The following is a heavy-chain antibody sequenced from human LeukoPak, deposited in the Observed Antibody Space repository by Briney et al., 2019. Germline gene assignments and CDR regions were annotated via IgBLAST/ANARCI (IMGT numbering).Heavy chain of an antibody. Sequence: GGSLRLSCAASGFTFSSYWMSWVRQAPGKGLEWVANIKQDGSEKYYVDSVKGRFTISRDNSKNTLYLQMNSLRAEDTAVYYCAKVNRRKSWSFDYWGQGTLVTVSS. CDR1: GFTFSSYW. J-gene: IGHJ4*02. D-gene: IGHD6-13*01. CDR2: IKQDGSEK. CDR3: AKVNRRKSWSFDY. V-gene: IGHV3-7*01.